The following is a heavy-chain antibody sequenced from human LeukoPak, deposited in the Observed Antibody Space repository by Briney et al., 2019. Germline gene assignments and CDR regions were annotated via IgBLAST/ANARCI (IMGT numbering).Heavy chain of an antibody. Sequence: ASVKVSCKASGYTFTSYDINWVRQATGQGLEWMGWMNPNSGNTGYAQKFQGRVTITRNTSISTAYMELSSLRSEDTAVYYCARDYSASYYKAFDIWGQGTMVTVSS. CDR1: GYTFTSYD. D-gene: IGHD1-26*01. CDR2: MNPNSGNT. V-gene: IGHV1-8*03. CDR3: ARDYSASYYKAFDI. J-gene: IGHJ3*02.